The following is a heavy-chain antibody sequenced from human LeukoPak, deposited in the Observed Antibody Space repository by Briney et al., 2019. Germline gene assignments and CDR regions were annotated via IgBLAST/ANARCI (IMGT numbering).Heavy chain of an antibody. CDR1: GGSFSGYY. D-gene: IGHD6-6*01. V-gene: IGHV4-34*01. CDR3: ARLGKRAAPSDY. Sequence: SETLSLTCAVYGGSFSGYYWSWIRQPPGKGLEWIGEVNHSGSTNYNPSLKSRVTISVDTSKNQFSLKLSSVTAADTAVYYCARLGKRAAPSDYWGQGTLVTVSS. CDR2: VNHSGST. J-gene: IGHJ4*02.